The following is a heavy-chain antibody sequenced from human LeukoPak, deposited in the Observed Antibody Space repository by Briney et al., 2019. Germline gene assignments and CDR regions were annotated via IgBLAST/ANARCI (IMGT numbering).Heavy chain of an antibody. V-gene: IGHV3-7*01. J-gene: IGHJ6*02. CDR3: ARGPNSSGWYYYYYGMDV. CDR1: GFTFSSYS. CDR2: IKQDGSEK. Sequence: GGSLSLSCAASGFTFSSYSMNWVRQAPGKGLEWVASIKQDGSEKYYVDSVKGRLTTSRDNARDSLYLQMNSLRGEDTAVYYCARGPNSSGWYYYYYGMDVWGQGTTVTVSS. D-gene: IGHD6-19*01.